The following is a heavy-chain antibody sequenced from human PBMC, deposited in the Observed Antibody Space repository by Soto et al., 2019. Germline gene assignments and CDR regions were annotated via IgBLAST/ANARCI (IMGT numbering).Heavy chain of an antibody. V-gene: IGHV4-59*08. CDR1: GGSISSYY. CDR2: IYYSGST. Sequence: SETLSLTCTVSGGSISSYYWSWIRQPPGKGLEWIGYIYYSGSTNYNPSLKSRVTISVDTSKNQFSLKLSSVTAADTAVYYCARSLYSSGWPNWFDPWGQGTLVTVSS. CDR3: ARSLYSSGWPNWFDP. J-gene: IGHJ5*02. D-gene: IGHD6-19*01.